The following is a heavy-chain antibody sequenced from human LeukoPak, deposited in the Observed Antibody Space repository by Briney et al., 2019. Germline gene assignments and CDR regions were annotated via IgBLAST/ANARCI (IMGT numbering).Heavy chain of an antibody. Sequence: GGSLRLSCAASGFTFSSYGMSWVRQAPGKGLEWVSAISGSGGSTYYADSVKGRFTISRDNSKNTLYLQMNSLRAEDTAVYYCAKDIYSYGQFDYWGQGTLVTVSS. CDR3: AKDIYSYGQFDY. CDR2: ISGSGGST. J-gene: IGHJ4*02. V-gene: IGHV3-23*01. CDR1: GFTFSSYG. D-gene: IGHD5-18*01.